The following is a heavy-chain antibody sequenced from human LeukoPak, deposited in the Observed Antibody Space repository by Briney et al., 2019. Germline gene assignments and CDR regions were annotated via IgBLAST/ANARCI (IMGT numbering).Heavy chain of an antibody. V-gene: IGHV1-18*01. CDR2: ISAYNGNT. Sequence: ASVKVSCKASGYTFTSYGISWVRQAPGQGLEWMGWISAYNGNTNYAQKLQGRVTMTRNTSISTAYMELSSLRSEDTAVYYCARGAGSGSYYTYYYMDVWGKGTTVTVSS. J-gene: IGHJ6*03. D-gene: IGHD3-10*01. CDR1: GYTFTSYG. CDR3: ARGAGSGSYYTYYYMDV.